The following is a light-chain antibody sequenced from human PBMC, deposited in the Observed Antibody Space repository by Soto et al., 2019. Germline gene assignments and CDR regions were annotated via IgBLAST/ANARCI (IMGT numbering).Light chain of an antibody. J-gene: IGLJ1*01. CDR2: DDS. CDR1: NIGSKS. Sequence: HPPSVPLAPGQTARITCGGNNIGSKSVHWYQQKPGQAPVLVVYDDSDRPSGIPERFSGSNSGNTATLTIGRVEAGDEADYYCHVWDSSSDLYVFGTGTKVTVL. V-gene: IGLV3-21*02. CDR3: HVWDSSSDLYV.